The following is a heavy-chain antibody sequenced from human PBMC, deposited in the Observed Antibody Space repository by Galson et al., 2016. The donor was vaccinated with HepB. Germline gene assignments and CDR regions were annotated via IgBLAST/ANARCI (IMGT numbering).Heavy chain of an antibody. CDR3: AHRLHGSGWSWEWLIRYDDF. CDR1: GFSLNASGVG. CDR2: IYWDDNK. D-gene: IGHD6-19*01. J-gene: IGHJ4*02. V-gene: IGHV2-5*02. Sequence: PALVKPTQTLTLTCMFSGFSLNASGVGVDWIRQPPGKALEWLAVIYWDDNKGNCPSLKTRVSITKDNSKNQVVLRLTNMDPEDTATYSCAHRLHGSGWSWEWLIRYDDFWGQGTLVTVSS.